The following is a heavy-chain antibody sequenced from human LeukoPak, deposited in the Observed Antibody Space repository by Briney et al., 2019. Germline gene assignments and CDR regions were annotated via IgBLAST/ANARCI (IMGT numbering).Heavy chain of an antibody. V-gene: IGHV3-23*01. J-gene: IGHJ4*02. CDR3: AKSVGSGSYYNNDC. CDR1: GFTFSDYY. Sequence: GGSLRLSCAASGFTFSDYYMTWVRQAPGQGLEWVSGITSGGGTYYADSVKGRFTISRDNSKNTLYVQMNSLRAEDTALYYCAKSVGSGSYYNNDCWGQGTLVTVSS. CDR2: ITSGGGT. D-gene: IGHD3-10*01.